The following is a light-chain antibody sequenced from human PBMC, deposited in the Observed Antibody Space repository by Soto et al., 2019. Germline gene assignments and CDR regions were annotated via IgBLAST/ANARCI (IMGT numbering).Light chain of an antibody. V-gene: IGLV2-23*02. J-gene: IGLJ3*02. Sequence: QSALTQPASVSGSPGQSITISCTGTSSDIGRYNLVSWYQQHPGKPPKLMIYEATKRTSGVSNRFSGSKSGNTASLTISGLQDEDEADYYCSLYASTNTFMFGGGTKLTVL. CDR2: EAT. CDR3: SLYASTNTFM. CDR1: SSDIGRYNL.